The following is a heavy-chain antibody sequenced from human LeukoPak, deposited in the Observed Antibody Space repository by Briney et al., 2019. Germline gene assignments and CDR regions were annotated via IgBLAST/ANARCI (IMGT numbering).Heavy chain of an antibody. CDR2: IYYSGST. D-gene: IGHD3-10*01. CDR3: ARYDRGFGASFDP. J-gene: IGHJ5*02. CDR1: GGSISSYY. V-gene: IGHV4-59*01. Sequence: SETLSLTCTVSGGSISSYYWSWIRQPPGKGLEWIGYIYYSGSTNYNPSLKSRVTISVDTSKNQFSLKLSSVTAADTAVYYCARYDRGFGASFDPWGQGILVTVSS.